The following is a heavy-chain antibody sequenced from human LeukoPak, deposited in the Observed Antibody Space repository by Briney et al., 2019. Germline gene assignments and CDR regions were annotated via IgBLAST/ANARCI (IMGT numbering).Heavy chain of an antibody. CDR2: IRPKFEGGTA. V-gene: IGHV3-15*01. CDR3: THYSSGWY. J-gene: IGHJ4*02. D-gene: IGHD6-19*01. Sequence: PGGSLRLSCTVSGITFSNAWMNWVRQAPGKGLEWVGRIRPKFEGGTADYAVAVKGRFIISRDGSKNTLCLQMNSLKIEDTAMYYCTHYSSGWYLGQGTLVTVSS. CDR1: GITFSNAW.